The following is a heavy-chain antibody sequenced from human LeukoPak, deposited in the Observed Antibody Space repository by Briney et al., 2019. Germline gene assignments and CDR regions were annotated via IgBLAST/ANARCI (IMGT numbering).Heavy chain of an antibody. V-gene: IGHV3-20*04. CDR1: GFTYDDYG. CDR2: INWNGGST. CDR3: AREQDIVVVPAFDY. J-gene: IGHJ4*02. D-gene: IGHD2-2*01. Sequence: GGSLRLSCAATGFTYDDYGMSWVRQAPGKGLAWVSGINWNGGSTGYAGSVKGRFTISRDNAKNALYLQMNSLTAEDTALYYCAREQDIVVVPAFDYWGQGTLVTVSS.